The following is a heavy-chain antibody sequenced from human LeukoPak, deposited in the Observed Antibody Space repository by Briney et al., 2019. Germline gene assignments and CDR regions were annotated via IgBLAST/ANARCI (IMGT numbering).Heavy chain of an antibody. CDR2: RSFDESNE. J-gene: IGHJ3*02. V-gene: IGHV3-30*18. CDR3: AKDLGGTYYGDAFDI. Sequence: GGSLRLSCAASGFTFGSYAMHWVRQAPGKGLEWVAVRSFDESNEYYADPVKGRFTISRDNSKNTLYLHMNSLRVEDTAVYYCAKDLGGTYYGDAFDIWGQGTMVTVSS. D-gene: IGHD1-26*01. CDR1: GFTFGSYA.